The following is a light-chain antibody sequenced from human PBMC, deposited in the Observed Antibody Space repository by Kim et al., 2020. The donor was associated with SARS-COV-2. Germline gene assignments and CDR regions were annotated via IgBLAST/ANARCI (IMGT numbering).Light chain of an antibody. V-gene: IGKV1-5*03. CDR3: QQYSRGNT. CDR2: KAS. CDR1: ESVSDW. J-gene: IGKJ2*01. Sequence: LSASVGDTVTITCRASESVSDWLAWYQQKPGKAPNLLIYKASDLESGVPSRFSGSGLGTEFTLTIKSLQPDDFATYYCQQYSRGNTFGQGTKLEI.